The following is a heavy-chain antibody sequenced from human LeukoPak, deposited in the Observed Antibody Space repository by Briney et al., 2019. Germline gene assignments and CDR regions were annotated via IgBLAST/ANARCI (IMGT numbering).Heavy chain of an antibody. V-gene: IGHV4-59*12. CDR1: GGSISSYY. CDR2: IYYSGST. D-gene: IGHD6-13*01. CDR3: ARGHIAAAGAAGY. J-gene: IGHJ4*02. Sequence: SETLSLTCTVSGGSISSYYWSWIRQPPGKGLGWIGYIYYSGSTNYNPSLKSRVTISVDTSKNQFSLKLSSVTAADTAVYYCARGHIAAAGAAGYWGQGTLVTVSS.